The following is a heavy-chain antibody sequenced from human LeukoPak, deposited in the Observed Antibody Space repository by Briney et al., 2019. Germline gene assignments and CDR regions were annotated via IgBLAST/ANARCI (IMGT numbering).Heavy chain of an antibody. CDR3: AKEQMAGAFDY. CDR1: GFTFDDYA. J-gene: IGHJ4*02. D-gene: IGHD6-19*01. CDR2: TSWNSGGI. V-gene: IGHV3-9*01. Sequence: GGSLRLSCAASGFTFDDYAMHWVRQAPGKGLEWVSGTSWNSGGIGYADSVKGRFTISRDNAKNSLYLQMNSLRAEDTALYYCAKEQMAGAFDYWGQGTLVTVSS.